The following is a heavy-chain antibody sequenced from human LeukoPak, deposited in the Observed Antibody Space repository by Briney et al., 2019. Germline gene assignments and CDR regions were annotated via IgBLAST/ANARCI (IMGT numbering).Heavy chain of an antibody. CDR1: GDSVSSDSAA. V-gene: IGHV6-1*01. J-gene: IGHJ4*02. CDR2: TYYRSKWYN. CDR3: ARDFDY. Sequence: SQTLSLTCAISGDSVSSDSAAWNWIRQSPSRGLGWLGRTYYRSKWYNDYAESVKTRITINSDTSKNQFSLHLKSVTPEDTAVYYCARDFDYWGQGTLVTVSS.